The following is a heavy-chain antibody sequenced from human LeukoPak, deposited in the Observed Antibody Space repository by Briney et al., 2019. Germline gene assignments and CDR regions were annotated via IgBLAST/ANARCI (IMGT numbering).Heavy chain of an antibody. J-gene: IGHJ4*02. D-gene: IGHD3-10*01. CDR1: GGSISSSSYY. CDR3: ARTMVRGPYFDY. V-gene: IGHV4-39*07. CDR2: IYYSGST. Sequence: SETLSLTCTVSGGSISSSSYYWGWIRQPPGKGLEWIGSIYYSGSTYYNPSLKSRVTISVDTSKNQFSLKLSSVTAADTAVYYCARTMVRGPYFDYWGQGTLVTVSS.